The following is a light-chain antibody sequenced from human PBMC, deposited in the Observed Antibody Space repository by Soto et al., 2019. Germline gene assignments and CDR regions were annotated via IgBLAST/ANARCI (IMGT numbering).Light chain of an antibody. CDR3: QQSYSTPIT. CDR2: AAS. V-gene: IGKV1-39*01. J-gene: IGKJ5*01. CDR1: QGISSY. Sequence: DIQMTQSPSSLSASVGDRVTITCRASQGISSYLSWYQQKPGKAPKFLIYAASSLQRGVPSRFSGSGSGTDFTLTISSLQPEDFATDYCQQSYSTPITFGQGTRLEIK.